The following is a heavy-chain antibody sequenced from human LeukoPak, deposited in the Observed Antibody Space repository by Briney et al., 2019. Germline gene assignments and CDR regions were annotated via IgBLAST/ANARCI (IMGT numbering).Heavy chain of an antibody. CDR1: GGSFSGYH. CDR3: ARLWSTDCSGGSCPHQPNS. V-gene: IGHV4-34*01. Sequence: SETLSLTCAVYGGSFSGYHWGWIRQPPGKGLEWIGSIHIGGSTYYNPSFKSRVTISVDTSKNQFSLKLRSVTAADTAMYYCARLWSTDCSGGSCPHQPNSWGQGTLVTVSP. CDR2: IHIGGST. D-gene: IGHD2-15*01. J-gene: IGHJ4*02.